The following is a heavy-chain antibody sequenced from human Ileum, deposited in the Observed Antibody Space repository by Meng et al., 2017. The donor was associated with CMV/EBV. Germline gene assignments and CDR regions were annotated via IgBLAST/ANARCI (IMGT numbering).Heavy chain of an antibody. D-gene: IGHD3-16*01. Sequence: GSLRLSCTVSGGSVSNYFWSWIRQPPGKRLEWIGYFYYSGSTNYNPSLKSRVTISLDTSKNQFSLKLTSVSAADTAIYYCARTGGAMGGYWGQGALVTVSS. CDR1: GGSVSNYF. J-gene: IGHJ4*02. V-gene: IGHV4-59*02. CDR3: ARTGGAMGGY. CDR2: FYYSGST.